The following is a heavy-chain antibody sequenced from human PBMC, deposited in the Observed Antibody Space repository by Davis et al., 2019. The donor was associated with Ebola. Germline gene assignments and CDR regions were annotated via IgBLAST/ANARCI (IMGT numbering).Heavy chain of an antibody. CDR3: ARDRWLRFLEKSYGMDV. J-gene: IGHJ6*02. D-gene: IGHD3-3*01. CDR1: GYTFTSYY. V-gene: IGHV1-46*01. Sequence: AASVKVSCKASGYTFTSYYMHWVRQAPGQGLEWMGIINPSGGSTSYAQKFQGRVTMTRDTSTSTVYMELSGLRSEDTAVYYCARDRWLRFLEKSYGMDVWGQGTTVTVSS. CDR2: INPSGGST.